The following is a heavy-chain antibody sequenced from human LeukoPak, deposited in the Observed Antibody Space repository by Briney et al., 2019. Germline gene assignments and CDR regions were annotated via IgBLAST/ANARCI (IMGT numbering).Heavy chain of an antibody. V-gene: IGHV3-21*01. CDR1: GFTFSSYS. D-gene: IGHD3-10*01. CDR2: ISSSSSYI. CDR3: ARSQSRYYSDDAFDI. Sequence: NPGGSLRLSCAASGFTFSSYSMNWVRQAPGKGLEWVSSISSSSSYIYYADSVKGRFTISRDNAKNSLYLQMNSLRAEDTAVYYCARSQSRYYSDDAFDIWGQGTMVTVSS. J-gene: IGHJ3*02.